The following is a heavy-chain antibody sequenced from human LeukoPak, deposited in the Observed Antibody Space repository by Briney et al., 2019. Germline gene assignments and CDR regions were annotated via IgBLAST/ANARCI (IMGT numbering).Heavy chain of an antibody. D-gene: IGHD3-10*01. CDR2: IIPIFGTA. J-gene: IGHJ4*02. V-gene: IGHV1-69*05. CDR3: ARESMVRGVNNSDY. CDR1: GGTFSSYA. Sequence: SAKVSCKASGGTFSSYAISWVRQAPGQGLEWMGRIIPIFGTANYAQKFQGRVTITTDESTSTAYMELSSLRSEDTAVYYCARESMVRGVNNSDYWGQGTLVTVSS.